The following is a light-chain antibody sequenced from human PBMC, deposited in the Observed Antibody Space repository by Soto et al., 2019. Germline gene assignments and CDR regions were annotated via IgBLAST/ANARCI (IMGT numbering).Light chain of an antibody. V-gene: IGLV2-14*01. J-gene: IGLJ1*01. CDR2: DVS. CDR3: SSYTSSSTYV. CDR1: RSDVGGYNY. Sequence: SALTQPASVSGSPGQSITISCTGTRSDVGGYNYVSWYQQHPGKAPKVMIYDVSNRPSGVSNRFSGSKSGNTASLTISGLQAEDEADYYCSSYTSSSTYVFGVGTKLTVL.